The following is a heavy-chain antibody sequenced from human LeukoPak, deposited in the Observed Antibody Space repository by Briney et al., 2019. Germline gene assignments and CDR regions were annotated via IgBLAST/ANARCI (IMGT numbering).Heavy chain of an antibody. CDR1: GFTFSVSP. CDR2: VSHDGIGT. J-gene: IGHJ4*02. V-gene: IGHV3-30*04. D-gene: IGHD5-18*01. CDR3: ARDRWGYSYGGD. Sequence: GGSLRLSCAASGFTFSVSPMHWVRQAPGKGLEWVAGVSHDGIGTYYADSVKGRFTISRDNSKNTLYLQMNSLRAEDTAVYYCARDRWGYSYGGDWGQGTLVTVSS.